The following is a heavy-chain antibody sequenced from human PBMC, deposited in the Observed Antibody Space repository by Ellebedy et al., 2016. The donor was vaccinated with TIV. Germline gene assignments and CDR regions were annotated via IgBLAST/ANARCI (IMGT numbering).Heavy chain of an antibody. Sequence: GESLKISCAASGFTVSSNYMSWLRQAPGRGLEWVSVIYSGGNTYYEGSVKGRFTMSRDNSKNTLYLQLNSMRAEATAVYFCARGKLMVYADWGQGTLVTVSS. CDR3: ARGKLMVYAD. D-gene: IGHD2-8*01. CDR2: IYSGGNT. J-gene: IGHJ4*02. V-gene: IGHV3-53*01. CDR1: GFTVSSNY.